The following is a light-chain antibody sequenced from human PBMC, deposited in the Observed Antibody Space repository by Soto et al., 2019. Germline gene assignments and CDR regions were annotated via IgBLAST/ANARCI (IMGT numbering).Light chain of an antibody. CDR2: AAS. V-gene: IGKV3-20*01. CDR3: QQFGTSFT. CDR1: QSVSSSF. J-gene: IGKJ2*01. Sequence: EIVLTQSPGTLSLSPGEGATLSYRASQSVSSSFLAWYQQKPGQAPRLLIYAASSRATGIPDRFSGSGSGTDFTLTISRLEPEDFAVYYCQQFGTSFTFGQGTKLEIK.